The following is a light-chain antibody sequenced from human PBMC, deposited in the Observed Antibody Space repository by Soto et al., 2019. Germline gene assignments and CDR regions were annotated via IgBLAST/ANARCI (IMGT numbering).Light chain of an antibody. J-gene: IGKJ5*01. Sequence: EIVLTQSPGTLSLSPGERATLSCRASQGVGRFLAWYQQRPGQAPRLLIYGASTRATGIPARFSGSGSGTEFTLTISSLQSEDFAVYYCQQYNNWPPITFGQGTRLEIK. CDR2: GAS. CDR3: QQYNNWPPIT. CDR1: QGVGRF. V-gene: IGKV3-15*01.